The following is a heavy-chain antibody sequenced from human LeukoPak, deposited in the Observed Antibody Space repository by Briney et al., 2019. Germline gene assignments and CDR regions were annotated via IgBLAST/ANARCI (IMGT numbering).Heavy chain of an antibody. V-gene: IGHV3-21*01. CDR3: ARDTSGSYPITYFDS. CDR2: IDSTSRYI. D-gene: IGHD3-10*01. J-gene: IGHJ4*02. CDR1: GFAFSGHS. Sequence: GGSLRLSCVGSGFAFSGHSMNWVRQAPGKGMEWVSYIDSTSRYIYYADSVKGRFTISRDNAKNSLYLQMNSLSAEDTAVYYCARDTSGSYPITYFDSWGQGALVLVSS.